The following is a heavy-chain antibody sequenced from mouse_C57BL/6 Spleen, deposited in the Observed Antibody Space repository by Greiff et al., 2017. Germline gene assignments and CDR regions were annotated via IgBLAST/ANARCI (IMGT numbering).Heavy chain of an antibody. CDR1: GFTFSSYA. D-gene: IGHD1-1*01. J-gene: IGHJ4*01. CDR3: ARGNYYGSSRCAMDY. CDR2: ISDGGSYT. Sequence: EVHLVESGGGLVKPGGSLKLSCAASGFTFSSYAMSWVRQTPEKRLEWVATISDGGSYTYYPDNVKGRFTISRDNAKNNLYLQMSHLKSEDTAMYYGARGNYYGSSRCAMDYWGQGTSVTVSS. V-gene: IGHV5-4*01.